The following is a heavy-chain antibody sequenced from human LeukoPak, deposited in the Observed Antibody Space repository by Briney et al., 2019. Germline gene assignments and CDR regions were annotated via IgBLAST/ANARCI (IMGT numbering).Heavy chain of an antibody. CDR3: ARGYDSWSGGSHGAFDI. CDR1: GYTFTGYY. CDR2: INPNSGGT. Sequence: ASVKVSCKASGYTFTGYYMHWVRQAPGQGLEWMGWINPNSGGTHYAQKFQGRVTMTRDTSISTAYMELSRLRSDDTAVYYCARGYDSWSGGSHGAFDIWGQGTMVTVSS. J-gene: IGHJ3*02. D-gene: IGHD3-3*01. V-gene: IGHV1-2*02.